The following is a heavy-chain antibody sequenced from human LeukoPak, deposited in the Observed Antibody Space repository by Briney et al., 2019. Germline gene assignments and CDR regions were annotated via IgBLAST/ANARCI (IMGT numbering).Heavy chain of an antibody. J-gene: IGHJ6*03. CDR1: GGSISSYY. V-gene: IGHV4-4*07. CDR3: ARDIDMALDYYYYMDV. D-gene: IGHD2-15*01. Sequence: NPSETLSLTCTVSGGSISSYYWSWIRQPAGKGLEWIGRIYTSGSTNYNPSLKSRVTISVDKSKNQFSLKLSSVTAADTPVYYCARDIDMALDYYYYMDVWGKGTTVTVSS. CDR2: IYTSGST.